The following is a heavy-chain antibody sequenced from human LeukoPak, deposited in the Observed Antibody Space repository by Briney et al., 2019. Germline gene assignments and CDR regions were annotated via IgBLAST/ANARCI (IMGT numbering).Heavy chain of an antibody. V-gene: IGHV4-61*08. Sequence: SETLSLTCTVSGGSISSGGYYWSWIRQPPGKGLEWIGEINHSGSTNYNPSLKSQVTISVDTSKNQFSLKLSSATAADTALFYCARGVVLTGYPLDFWGRGTLVTVSS. D-gene: IGHD3-9*01. CDR2: INHSGST. CDR1: GGSISSGGYY. CDR3: ARGVVLTGYPLDF. J-gene: IGHJ4*02.